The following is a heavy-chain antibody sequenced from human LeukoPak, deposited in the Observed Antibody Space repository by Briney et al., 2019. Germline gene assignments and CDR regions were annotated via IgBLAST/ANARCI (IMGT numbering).Heavy chain of an antibody. CDR3: ARDAQYYDFWSGPQPPYNWFDP. CDR2: INPSGGST. J-gene: IGHJ5*02. Sequence: ASVKVSCKASGYTFTSYYMHWVRQAPGQGLEWMGIINPSGGSTSYAQKFQGRVTMTRDTSTSTAYMELSRLRSDDTAVYYCARDAQYYDFWSGPQPPYNWFDPWGQGTLVTASS. CDR1: GYTFTSYY. D-gene: IGHD3-3*01. V-gene: IGHV1-46*01.